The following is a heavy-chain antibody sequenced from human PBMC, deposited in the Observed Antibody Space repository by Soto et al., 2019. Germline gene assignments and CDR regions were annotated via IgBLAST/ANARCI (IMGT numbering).Heavy chain of an antibody. V-gene: IGHV3-9*01. J-gene: IGHJ4*02. D-gene: IGHD5-18*01. CDR3: AKDFLLWDTAMVFDY. Sequence: EVQLVESGGGLVQPGRSLRLSCAASGFTFDDYAMHWVRQAPGKGLEWVSGISWNSGSIGYADSVKGRFTISRDTAKNSLYLQMNSLRAEDTALYYCAKDFLLWDTAMVFDYWGQGTLVTVSS. CDR2: ISWNSGSI. CDR1: GFTFDDYA.